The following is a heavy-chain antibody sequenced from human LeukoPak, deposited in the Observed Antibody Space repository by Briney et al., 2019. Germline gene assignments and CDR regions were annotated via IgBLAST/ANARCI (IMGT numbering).Heavy chain of an antibody. J-gene: IGHJ4*02. CDR2: INPSGGST. Sequence: GASVKVSCKASGYTFTSYYMRWVRQAPGQGLEWMGIINPSGGSTSYAQKFQGRVTMTRDTSTSTVYMELSSLRSEDTAVYYCARRGLLWFGAAPTQAKYYFDYWGQGTLVTVSS. V-gene: IGHV1-46*01. D-gene: IGHD3-10*01. CDR1: GYTFTSYY. CDR3: ARRGLLWFGAAPTQAKYYFDY.